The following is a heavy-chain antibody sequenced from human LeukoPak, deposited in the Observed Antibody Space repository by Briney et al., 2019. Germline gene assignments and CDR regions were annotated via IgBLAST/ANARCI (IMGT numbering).Heavy chain of an antibody. CDR2: IYSGGST. D-gene: IGHD6-19*01. J-gene: IGHJ4*02. Sequence: PGGSLRLSCAASGFTVSSNYMSWVRQAPGKGLEWVSVIYSGGSTYYADSVKGRFTISRDNSKNTLYLRMNSLRAEDTAVYYCARSVAGVFDYWGQGTLVTVSS. CDR1: GFTVSSNY. V-gene: IGHV3-53*01. CDR3: ARSVAGVFDY.